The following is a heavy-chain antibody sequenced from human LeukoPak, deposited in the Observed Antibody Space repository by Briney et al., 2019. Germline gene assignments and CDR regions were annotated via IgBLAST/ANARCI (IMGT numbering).Heavy chain of an antibody. J-gene: IGHJ1*01. V-gene: IGHV1-18*01. CDR1: GYTFTSYG. Sequence: GASVKVSCKASGYTFTSYGISWVRQAPGQGLEWMGWISGYNGDAKYAQKFQGRVTMNTDTSTNTAYMELRGLRSDDTALYFCARDKTTVTEYFQHWGQGTLVTVSS. CDR3: ARDKTTVTEYFQH. D-gene: IGHD4-11*01. CDR2: ISGYNGDA.